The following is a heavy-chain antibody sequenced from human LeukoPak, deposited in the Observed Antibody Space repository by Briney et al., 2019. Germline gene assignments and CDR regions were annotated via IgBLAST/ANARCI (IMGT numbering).Heavy chain of an antibody. D-gene: IGHD3-22*01. CDR1: GFTVSSNY. CDR3: ARDWDYYDSTTYG. V-gene: IGHV3-66*01. CDR2: IYSGGNT. Sequence: PGGSLRLSCAASGFTVSSNYMSWVRQAPGKGLEWVSVIYSGGNTYYADSVKDRFTISRDNSKNTLYLQMNSLRAEDTAVYYCARDWDYYDSTTYGWGQGTLVTVSS. J-gene: IGHJ4*02.